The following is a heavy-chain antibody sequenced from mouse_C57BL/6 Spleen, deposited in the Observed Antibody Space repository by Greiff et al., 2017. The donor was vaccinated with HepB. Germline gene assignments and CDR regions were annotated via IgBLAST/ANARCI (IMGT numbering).Heavy chain of an antibody. D-gene: IGHD2-3*01. CDR2: IDPSDSYT. CDR3: ARSDGYYWYFYF. Sequence: QVQLQQPGAELVMPGASVKLSCKASGYTFTSYWMHWVKQRPGQGLEWIGEIDPSDSYTNYNQKFKGKSTLTVDKSSSTAYMQLSSLTSEDSAVYYCARSDGYYWYFYFWGTGTTVTVSS. V-gene: IGHV1-69*01. J-gene: IGHJ1*03. CDR1: GYTFTSYW.